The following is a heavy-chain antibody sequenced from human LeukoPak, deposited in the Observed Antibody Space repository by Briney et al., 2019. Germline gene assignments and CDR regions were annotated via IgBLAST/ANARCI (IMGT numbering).Heavy chain of an antibody. CDR1: GFSFDDYG. D-gene: IGHD3-3*01. CDR3: ARGGISIFGVVLYMDV. Sequence: PGGSLRLSCAASGFSFDDYGMSWVRQAPGKGLEWVSGINWNGGSTGYADSVKGRFTISRDNAKNSPSLQMNSLRVEDTALYYCARGGISIFGVVLYMDVWGKGTTVTVSS. J-gene: IGHJ6*03. CDR2: INWNGGST. V-gene: IGHV3-20*04.